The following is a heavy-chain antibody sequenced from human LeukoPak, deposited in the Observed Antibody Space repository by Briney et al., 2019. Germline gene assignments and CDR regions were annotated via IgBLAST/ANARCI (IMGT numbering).Heavy chain of an antibody. CDR3: ARGGVLVGATVDDFDI. J-gene: IGHJ3*02. CDR2: MNPNSGNT. D-gene: IGHD1-26*01. Sequence: ASVKVSCKASGYTFTSYDINWVRQATGQGLEWMGWMNPNSGNTGYAQKFQGRVTMTRNTSISTAYMELSSLRSEDTAVYYCARGGVLVGATVDDFDIWGQGTMVTVSS. V-gene: IGHV1-8*01. CDR1: GYTFTSYD.